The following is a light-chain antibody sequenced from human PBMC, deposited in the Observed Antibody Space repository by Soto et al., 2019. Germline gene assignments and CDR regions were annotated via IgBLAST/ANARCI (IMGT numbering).Light chain of an antibody. J-gene: IGKJ1*01. CDR1: QSISTY. Sequence: SVGDRITITCRASQSISTYLNWYQHKPGKAPQLLIYGASTLQSGVPSRFSGSGSGTDFTLTVSGVQTGDLSAFSAYLRNRSSDRTF. V-gene: IGKV1-39*01. CDR3: YLRNRSSDRT. CDR2: GAS.